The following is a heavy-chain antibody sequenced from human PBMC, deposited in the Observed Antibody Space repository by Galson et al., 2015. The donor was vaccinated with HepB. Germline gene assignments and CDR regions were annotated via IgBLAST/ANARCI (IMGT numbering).Heavy chain of an antibody. D-gene: IGHD3-3*02. CDR3: ARGLQHGLATTATGGTWPY. CDR1: GYSFTTYD. V-gene: IGHV1-8*01. Sequence: SVKVSCKASGYSFTTYDITWVRQAAGQGLEWIGWMNPSSGTTDYAQKFQGRVTMTRDTSITTAYLELSSLRSGDTAIYYCARGLQHGLATTATGGTWPYWGQGTLVTVSS. CDR2: MNPSSGTT. J-gene: IGHJ4*02.